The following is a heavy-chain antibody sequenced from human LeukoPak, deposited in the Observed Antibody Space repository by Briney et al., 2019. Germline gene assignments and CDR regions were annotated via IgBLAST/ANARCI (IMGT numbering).Heavy chain of an antibody. J-gene: IGHJ4*02. CDR2: ISYDGSIN. D-gene: IGHD6-13*01. Sequence: GGSLRLSCAASGSTFSSYAMNWVRQAPGKGLEWVALISYDGSINDYADSVKGRFTISRDNSKNTLYLQMNSLRADDTAMYYCARGSYSSSWKTFDYWGQGTLVTVSS. V-gene: IGHV3-30*04. CDR3: ARGSYSSSWKTFDY. CDR1: GSTFSSYA.